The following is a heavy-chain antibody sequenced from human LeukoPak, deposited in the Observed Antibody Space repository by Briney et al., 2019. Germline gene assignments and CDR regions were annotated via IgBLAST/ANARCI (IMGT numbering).Heavy chain of an antibody. CDR1: DDSIDSVSYY. Sequence: SETLSLTCRVSDDSIDSVSYYWHWIRQAAGKGLEWIGRIHSSGTSNSNPSLKSRATMSVDTSKKEFSLKVDSVSAADTATYFCARDGGLAITGHAALHIWGPGTTVIVSS. CDR3: ARDGGLAITGHAALHI. J-gene: IGHJ3*02. D-gene: IGHD3-16*01. V-gene: IGHV4-61*02. CDR2: IHSSGTS.